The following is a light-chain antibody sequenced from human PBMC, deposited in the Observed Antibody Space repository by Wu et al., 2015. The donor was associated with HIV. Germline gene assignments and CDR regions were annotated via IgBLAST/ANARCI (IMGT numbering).Light chain of an antibody. J-gene: IGKJ1*01. CDR3: QQYANWPPET. V-gene: IGKV3-15*01. Sequence: DIVMTQSPATLSVSPGERATLSCRASRSVSSDLAWYQQQPGQAPRLLIYDASTRATGIPARFSGSGSGTEFTLSISNIQSEDSAVYYCQQYANWPPETFGQGTKVEI. CDR2: DAS. CDR1: RSVSSD.